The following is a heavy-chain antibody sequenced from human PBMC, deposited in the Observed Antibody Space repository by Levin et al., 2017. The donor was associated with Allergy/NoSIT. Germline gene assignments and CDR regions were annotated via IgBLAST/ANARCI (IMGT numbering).Heavy chain of an antibody. J-gene: IGHJ3*02. V-gene: IGHV3-9*01. D-gene: IGHD6-19*01. CDR2: ISWNSGSI. CDR1: GFTFDDYA. Sequence: GGSLRLSCAASGFTFDDYAMHWVRQAPGKGLEWVSGISWNSGSIGYADSVKGRFTISRDNAKNSLYLQMNSLRAEDTALYYCAKDIGSFYSSGWYQGLDAFDSWGQGTMVTVSS. CDR3: AKDIGSFYSSGWYQGLDAFDS.